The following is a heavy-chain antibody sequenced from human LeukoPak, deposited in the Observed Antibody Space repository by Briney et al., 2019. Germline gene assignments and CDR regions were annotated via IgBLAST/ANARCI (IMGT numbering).Heavy chain of an antibody. CDR1: GYTFTGYY. J-gene: IGHJ5*02. CDR2: IIPILGIA. CDR3: ARARHYDFWSGLIGWFDP. V-gene: IGHV1-69*04. Sequence: ASVKVSCKASGYTFTGYYTHWVRQAPGQGLEWMGRIIPILGIANYAQKFQGRVTITADKSTSTAYMELSSLRSEDTAVYYCARARHYDFWSGLIGWFDPWGQGTLVTVSS. D-gene: IGHD3-3*01.